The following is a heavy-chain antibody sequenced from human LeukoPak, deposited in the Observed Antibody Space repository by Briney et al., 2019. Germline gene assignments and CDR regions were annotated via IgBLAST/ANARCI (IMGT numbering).Heavy chain of an antibody. Sequence: QPGGSLRLSCAASGFAFSSYAMRWVRQAPGKGLEWVSSISGSGDRRDSADSVKGRFTISRDNSKNTLYLEMYSLRDEDTAVYYCAKDRGHCTNGVCHNYYYMDVWGKGTTVTVSS. CDR2: ISGSGDRR. J-gene: IGHJ6*03. D-gene: IGHD2-8*01. CDR1: GFAFSSYA. V-gene: IGHV3-23*01. CDR3: AKDRGHCTNGVCHNYYYMDV.